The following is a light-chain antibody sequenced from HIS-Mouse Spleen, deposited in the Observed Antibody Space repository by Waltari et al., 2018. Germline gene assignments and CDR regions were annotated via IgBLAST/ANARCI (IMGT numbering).Light chain of an antibody. V-gene: IGKV1-6*01. J-gene: IGKJ1*01. CDR1: QVIRND. CDR2: AAY. Sequence: AIQMTQSPSSLSSSVGDRVTITCRAIQVIRNDLGWYQQKPGNAPQLLIYAAYSLQSGVPSRFSGSGSGTDFTLTIHSLQPEDFATHYCLLCYNYHPPFGQGTKVEIK. CDR3: LLCYNYHPP.